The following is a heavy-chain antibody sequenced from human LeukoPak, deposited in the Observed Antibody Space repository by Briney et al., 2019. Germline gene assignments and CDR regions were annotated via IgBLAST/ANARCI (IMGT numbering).Heavy chain of an antibody. CDR2: IYTSGST. J-gene: IGHJ5*02. Sequence: PSETLSLTCTASGGSISSGGYSWSWIRQPAGKRLEWIGHIYTSGSTNYNPSLKSLVTISVDTSKNQFSLNLRSVTAADTAVYYCARDSGWFNPWGQGTLVTVSS. CDR3: ARDSGWFNP. CDR1: GGSISSGGYS. V-gene: IGHV4-61*09.